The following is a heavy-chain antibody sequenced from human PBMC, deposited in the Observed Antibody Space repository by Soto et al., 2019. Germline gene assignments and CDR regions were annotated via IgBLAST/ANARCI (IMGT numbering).Heavy chain of an antibody. V-gene: IGHV4-30-4*01. D-gene: IGHD3-22*01. Sequence: QVQLQESGPGLVKPSQTLSLTCTVSGGSISSGDYYWSWIRQPPGKGLEWIGYIYYSGSTYYNPSLKSLVTISVDTSKNQFSLKLSSVTAADTAVYYCARNTYYYDSSGYFAGTPFYYFDYWGQGTLVTVSS. J-gene: IGHJ4*02. CDR3: ARNTYYYDSSGYFAGTPFYYFDY. CDR2: IYYSGST. CDR1: GGSISSGDYY.